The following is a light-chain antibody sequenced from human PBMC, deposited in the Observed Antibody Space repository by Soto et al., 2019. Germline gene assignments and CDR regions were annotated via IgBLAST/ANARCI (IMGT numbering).Light chain of an antibody. CDR3: QQYNSYST. Sequence: DIQMTQSPSTLSASVGDRVTITCRASQTFSSWLAWYQQKPGKAPKLLIYKASSLESGVPSRFSGRGSGTEFTLTISILQPDDFATYYCQQYNSYSTFGQGTRLEIK. CDR1: QTFSSW. CDR2: KAS. V-gene: IGKV1-5*03. J-gene: IGKJ5*01.